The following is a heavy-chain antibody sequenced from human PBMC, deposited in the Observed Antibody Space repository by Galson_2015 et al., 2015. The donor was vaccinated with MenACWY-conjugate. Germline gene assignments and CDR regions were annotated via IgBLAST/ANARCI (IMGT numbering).Heavy chain of an antibody. J-gene: IGHJ3*02. Sequence: LSLTCTVPGGSISSSSYYWDWIRQPPGRGLEWIGTIYYSGSTYYNSSLKSRVTISVDTSQNQFSLNLSSVTAADTAMYYCARHDRTAPARSGAFDIWGRGTMVTVSS. CDR1: GGSISSSSYY. V-gene: IGHV4-39*01. D-gene: IGHD2-2*01. CDR3: ARHDRTAPARSGAFDI. CDR2: IYYSGST.